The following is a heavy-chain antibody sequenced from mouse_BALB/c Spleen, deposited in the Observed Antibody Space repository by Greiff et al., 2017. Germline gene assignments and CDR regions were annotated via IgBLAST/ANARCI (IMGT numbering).Heavy chain of an antibody. CDR3: ARGVYYRYDAMDY. CDR2: INPGSGGT. V-gene: IGHV1-54*01. Sequence: VQLQQSGAELVRPGTSVKVSCKASGYAFTNYLIEWVKQRPGQGLEWIGVINPGSGGTNYNEKFKGKATLTADKSSSTAYMQLSSLTSDDSAVYFCARGVYYRYDAMDYWGQGTSVTVSS. D-gene: IGHD2-14*01. J-gene: IGHJ4*01. CDR1: GYAFTNYL.